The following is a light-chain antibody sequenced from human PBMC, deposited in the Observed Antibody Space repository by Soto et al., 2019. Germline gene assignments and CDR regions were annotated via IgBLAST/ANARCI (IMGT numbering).Light chain of an antibody. CDR3: KQSYSTLT. Sequence: DIQLTQSPSFLSASVGDRVTITCRASQSISSYLNWYQQKPGKAPKLLIYAASSLQSGVPSRFSGSGSGTDFTLTISSLQPEDFATYYCKQSYSTLTFGPGTKV. J-gene: IGKJ3*01. CDR1: QSISSY. CDR2: AAS. V-gene: IGKV1-39*01.